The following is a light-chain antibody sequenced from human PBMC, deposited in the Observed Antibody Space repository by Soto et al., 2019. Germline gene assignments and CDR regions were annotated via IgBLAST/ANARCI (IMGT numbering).Light chain of an antibody. Sequence: QPVLTQPRSVSGSPGQSVTISCTGTSSDVGGYNYVSWYQQHPGKAPKLMIYDVSKRPSGVPDRFSGSKSGNTASLTISGLQAEDEADYYCCSYAGSPWVFGGGTQLTVL. J-gene: IGLJ3*02. V-gene: IGLV2-11*01. CDR3: CSYAGSPWV. CDR1: SSDVGGYNY. CDR2: DVS.